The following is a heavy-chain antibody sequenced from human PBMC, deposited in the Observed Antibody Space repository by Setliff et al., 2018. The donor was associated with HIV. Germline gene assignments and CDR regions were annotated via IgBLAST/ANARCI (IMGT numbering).Heavy chain of an antibody. CDR2: INYSGKT. V-gene: IGHV4-34*01. CDR1: GGSFSGFY. J-gene: IGHJ4*02. D-gene: IGHD1-1*01. Sequence: SETLSLTCGLSGGSFSGFYWAWIRQPPGKGLEWIGEINYSGKTNKNPSLKSRVTISADTSRTQFSLNLNSVTAADTAVYYCARATYGSRAGTGLYFDSWGQGALVTVSS. CDR3: ARATYGSRAGTGLYFDS.